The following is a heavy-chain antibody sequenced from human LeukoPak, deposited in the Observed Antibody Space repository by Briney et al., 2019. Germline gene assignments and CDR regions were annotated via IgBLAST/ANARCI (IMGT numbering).Heavy chain of an antibody. Sequence: ASVKVSCKASGYTFTSYDINWVRQATGQGLEWMGWMNPNSGNTGYAQKFQGRVTMTRNTSISTAYMELSSLRSEDTAVYYCARGVTSSSGWYYYYYYMDAWVKGTTVTISS. CDR2: MNPNSGNT. V-gene: IGHV1-8*01. CDR3: ARGVTSSSGWYYYYYYMDA. CDR1: GYTFTSYD. J-gene: IGHJ6*03. D-gene: IGHD6-19*01.